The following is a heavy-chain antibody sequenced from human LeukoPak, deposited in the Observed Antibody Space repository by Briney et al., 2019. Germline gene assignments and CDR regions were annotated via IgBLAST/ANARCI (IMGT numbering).Heavy chain of an antibody. V-gene: IGHV4-39*07. CDR3: ARYTFFWSIAAAGTSRWFDP. CDR2: INHSGST. D-gene: IGHD6-13*01. Sequence: SETLSLTCTVSGGSISTSSYYWGWIRQPPGKGLEWIGEINHSGSTNYNPSLKSRVTISVDTSKNQFSLKLSSVTAADTAVYYCARYTFFWSIAAAGTSRWFDPWGQGTLVTVSS. CDR1: GGSISTSSYY. J-gene: IGHJ5*02.